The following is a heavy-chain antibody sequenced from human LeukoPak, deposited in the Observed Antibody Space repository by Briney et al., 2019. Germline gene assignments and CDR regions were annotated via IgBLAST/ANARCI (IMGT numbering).Heavy chain of an antibody. CDR2: IWYDGSNK. Sequence: GGSLRLSCAASGFTFSSYGMHWVRQAPGKGLEWVAVIWYDGSNKYYADSVRGRFTISRDNSKNTLYLQMNSLRAEDTAVYYCARHRSSWLIDYWGQGTLVTVSS. CDR1: GFTFSSYG. D-gene: IGHD6-6*01. CDR3: ARHRSSWLIDY. V-gene: IGHV3-33*01. J-gene: IGHJ4*02.